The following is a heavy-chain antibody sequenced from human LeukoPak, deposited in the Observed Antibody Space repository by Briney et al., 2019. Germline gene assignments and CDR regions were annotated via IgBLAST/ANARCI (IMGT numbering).Heavy chain of an antibody. CDR1: GFTFSNYA. V-gene: IGHV3-23*01. CDR3: ARDLGYCSSTSCLPSVY. J-gene: IGHJ4*02. Sequence: GGSLRLSCAASGFTFSNYAMSWVRQAPGKGLEWISAIGASGAGTCYADSVKGRFTISRDNSKNTLYLQMNSLRAEDTAVYYFARDLGYCSSTSCLPSVYWGQGTLVTVPS. CDR2: IGASGAGT. D-gene: IGHD2-2*01.